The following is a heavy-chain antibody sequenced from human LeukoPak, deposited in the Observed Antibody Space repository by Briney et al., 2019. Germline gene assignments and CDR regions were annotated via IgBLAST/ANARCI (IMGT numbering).Heavy chain of an antibody. V-gene: IGHV3-30*04. D-gene: IGHD4-17*01. J-gene: IGHJ4*02. CDR1: AFTFSSYA. CDR3: ARGNYGDSFDY. CDR2: ISYDGNNK. Sequence: PGGSLRLSCAASAFTFSSYALHWVRQAPGKGLEWVAVISYDGNNKYYADSVKGRFTISRDNSKNTLYLQMDSLRVEDTAVYYCARGNYGDSFDYWGQGTLVTVSS.